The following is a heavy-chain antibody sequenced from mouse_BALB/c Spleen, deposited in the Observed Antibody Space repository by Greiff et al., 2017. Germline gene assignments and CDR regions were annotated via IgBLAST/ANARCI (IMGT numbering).Heavy chain of an antibody. CDR3: ARQGRYDYAMDY. Sequence: EVHLVESGGDLVKPGGSLKLSCAASGFTFSSYGMSWVRQTPDKRLEWVATISSGGSYTYYPDSVKGRFTISRDNAKNTLYLQMSSLKSEDTAMYYCARQGRYDYAMDYWGQGTSVTVSS. CDR2: ISSGGSYT. CDR1: GFTFSSYG. D-gene: IGHD2-14*01. V-gene: IGHV5-6*01. J-gene: IGHJ4*01.